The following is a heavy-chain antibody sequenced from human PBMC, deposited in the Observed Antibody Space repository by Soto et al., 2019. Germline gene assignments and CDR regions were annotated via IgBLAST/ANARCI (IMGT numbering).Heavy chain of an antibody. D-gene: IGHD2-2*01. CDR1: GGSISSGGYY. V-gene: IGHV4-31*03. CDR3: ARASSTSPNWFDP. CDR2: IYYSGST. Sequence: SETLSLTCTVSGGSISSGGYYWSWIRQHPGKGLEWIGYIYYSGSTYYNPSLKSRVTISVDTSKDQFSLKLSSVTAADTAVYYCARASSTSPNWFDPWGQGTLVTVSS. J-gene: IGHJ5*02.